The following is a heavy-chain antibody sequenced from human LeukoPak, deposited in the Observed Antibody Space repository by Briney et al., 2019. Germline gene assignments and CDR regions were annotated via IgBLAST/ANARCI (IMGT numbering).Heavy chain of an antibody. V-gene: IGHV3-7*01. J-gene: IGHJ4*02. CDR3: ARTRLSSDC. CDR1: GFTFSSYW. D-gene: IGHD2/OR15-2a*01. Sequence: GGSLRLSCAASGFTFSSYWMTWVRQAPGKGLEWVASIKQDGSDKNYVDSEKGRFTISRDNAKNSLYLQMNSLRDEDTAVYYCARTRLSSDCWGQGTLVTVSS. CDR2: IKQDGSDK.